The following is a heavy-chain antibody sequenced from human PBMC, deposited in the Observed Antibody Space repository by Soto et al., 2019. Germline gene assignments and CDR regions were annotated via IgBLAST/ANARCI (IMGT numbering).Heavy chain of an antibody. Sequence: SVKVSCKASGGTFSSYTISWVRQAPGQGLEWMGRIIPILGIANYAQKFQGRVTITADKSTSTAYMELSSLRSEDTAVYYCARDSGYCSGGSCLRGNWFDPWGQGTLVTVSS. CDR1: GGTFSSYT. D-gene: IGHD2-15*01. CDR3: ARDSGYCSGGSCLRGNWFDP. V-gene: IGHV1-69*04. J-gene: IGHJ5*02. CDR2: IIPILGIA.